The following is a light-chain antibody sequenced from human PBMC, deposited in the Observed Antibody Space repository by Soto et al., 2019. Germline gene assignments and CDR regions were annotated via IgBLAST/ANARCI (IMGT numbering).Light chain of an antibody. J-gene: IGKJ1*01. CDR2: GAS. V-gene: IGKV3-15*01. CDR1: QSVSSN. Sequence: EIVMTQSPGTLSVSPGERATLSCRASQSVSSNLAWYKQKPGQAPRLVIYGASTRATGIPARFSGSGSGTEFTLTISSLQSEDFAVYYCQQYNNWNRTFGQGTKVEIK. CDR3: QQYNNWNRT.